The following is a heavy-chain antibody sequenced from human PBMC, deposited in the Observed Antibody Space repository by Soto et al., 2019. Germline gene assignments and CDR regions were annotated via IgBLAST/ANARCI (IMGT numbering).Heavy chain of an antibody. CDR3: ARQKRVAAAEDAFDI. Sequence: QLQESGPGLVKPSETLSLLCSVSGDSIISSRYYWGWIRQPPGKGLEWIGNIYSSENTYTNFNPSLRSRGTISVDTSKNQFSLRLSSVTAADAAVYYCARQKRVAAAEDAFDIWGQGALVTVSS. CDR1: GDSIISSRYY. D-gene: IGHD2-15*01. J-gene: IGHJ3*02. CDR2: IYSSENT. V-gene: IGHV4-39*01.